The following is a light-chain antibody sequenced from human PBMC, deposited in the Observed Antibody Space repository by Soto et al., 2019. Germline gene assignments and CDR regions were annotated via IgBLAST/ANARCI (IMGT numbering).Light chain of an antibody. V-gene: IGLV2-14*01. CDR1: SSDVGGYNY. CDR2: DVN. J-gene: IGLJ1*01. CDR3: SSYTRSSLYV. Sequence: QSALTQPASVSGSPGQSITLSCTGTSSDVGGYNYVSWYQQHPGKAPKLMIYDVNNRPSGVSNRFSGSKSGNTASLTISGLQAEDEADYYCSSYTRSSLYVFGTGTKVTVL.